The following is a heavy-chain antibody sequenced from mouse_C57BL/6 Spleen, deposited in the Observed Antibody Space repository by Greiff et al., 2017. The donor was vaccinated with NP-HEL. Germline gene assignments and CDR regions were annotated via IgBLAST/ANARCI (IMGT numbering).Heavy chain of an antibody. CDR2: IYPRSGNT. V-gene: IGHV1-81*01. CDR1: GYTFTSYG. CDR3: ARITMNYFDY. J-gene: IGHJ2*01. Sequence: QVQLKESGAELARPGASVKLSCKASGYTFTSYGISWVKQRTGQGLEWIGEIYPRSGNTYYNEKFKGKATLTADKSSSTAYMELRSLTSESSAVYFCARITMNYFDYWGQGTTLTVST. D-gene: IGHD1-1*02.